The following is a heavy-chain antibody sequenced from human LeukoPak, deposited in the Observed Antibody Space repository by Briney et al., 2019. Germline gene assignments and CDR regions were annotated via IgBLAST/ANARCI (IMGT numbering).Heavy chain of an antibody. J-gene: IGHJ1*01. CDR3: ARAPSEIGGYYPEYFRH. V-gene: IGHV3-74*01. CDR2: IKSDGST. CDR1: GFTFSSYW. Sequence: GGSLRPSCAASGFTFSSYWMHWVRQAPGKGLVWVSRIKSDGSTNYADSVKGRFTISRDNAKNTVSLQMNSLRTEDTGVYYCARAPSEIGGYYPEYFRHWGQGTLVTVSS. D-gene: IGHD3-22*01.